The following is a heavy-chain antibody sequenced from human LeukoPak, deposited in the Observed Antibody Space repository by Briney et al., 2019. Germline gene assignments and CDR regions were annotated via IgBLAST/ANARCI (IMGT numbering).Heavy chain of an antibody. V-gene: IGHV4-31*03. CDR3: VKDPGRYERYFDL. CDR2: IYYSGST. J-gene: IGHJ2*01. CDR1: GGSISSGGYY. Sequence: SETLSLTCTVSGGSISSGGYYWSWIRQHPGEGLEWIGYIYYSGSTYYNPSLKSRVTISVDTSKNQFSLKLSSVTAADTAVYYCVKDPGRYERYFDLWGRGTLVTVSS. D-gene: IGHD1-26*01.